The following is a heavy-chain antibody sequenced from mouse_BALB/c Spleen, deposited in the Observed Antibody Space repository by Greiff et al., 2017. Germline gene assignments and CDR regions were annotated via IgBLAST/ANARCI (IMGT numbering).Heavy chain of an antibody. CDR3: TSSYDYDGGAWFAY. CDR2: IYPGSGST. CDR1: GYTFTSYW. Sequence: LKQPGSELVRPGASVKLSCKASGYTFTSYWMHWVKQRPGQGLEWIGNIYPGSGSTNYDEKFKSKATLTVDTSSSTAYMQLSSLTSEDSAVYYCTSSYDYDGGAWFAYWGQGTLVTVSA. V-gene: IGHV1S22*01. J-gene: IGHJ3*01. D-gene: IGHD2-4*01.